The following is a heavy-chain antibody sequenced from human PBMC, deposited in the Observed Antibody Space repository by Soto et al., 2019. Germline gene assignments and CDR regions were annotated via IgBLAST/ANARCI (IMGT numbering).Heavy chain of an antibody. CDR3: TTTDPTDTWYSPYYYYGMDV. D-gene: IGHD2-15*01. V-gene: IGHV3-15*07. CDR2: IKSKTDGGTT. J-gene: IGHJ6*02. CDR1: GFTFSNAW. Sequence: EVQLVESGGGLVKPGGSLRLSCAASGFTFSNAWMNWVRQAPGKGLEWVGRIKSKTDGGTTDYAAPVKGRFTISRDDSKNTLYLQMNSLQTEDTAVYYCTTTDPTDTWYSPYYYYGMDVWVQGTTVTVSS.